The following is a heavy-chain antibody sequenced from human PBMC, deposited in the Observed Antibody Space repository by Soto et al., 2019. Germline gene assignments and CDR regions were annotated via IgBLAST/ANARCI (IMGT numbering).Heavy chain of an antibody. CDR3: ARVFMGSGSYPKIYYYYYYMDV. CDR2: ISAYNGNT. D-gene: IGHD3-10*01. J-gene: IGHJ6*03. CDR1: GYTFTSYG. V-gene: IGHV1-18*01. Sequence: QVQLVQSGAEVKKPGASVKVSCKASGYTFTSYGISWVRQAPGQGLEWMGWISAYNGNTNYAQKLQGRVPMTTDTSTSTAYMELRSLRSDDTAVYYCARVFMGSGSYPKIYYYYYYMDVWGKGTTVTVSS.